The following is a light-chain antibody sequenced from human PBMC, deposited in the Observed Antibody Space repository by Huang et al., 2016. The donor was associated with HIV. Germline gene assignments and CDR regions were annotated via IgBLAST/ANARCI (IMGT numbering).Light chain of an antibody. CDR1: QRVSSY. Sequence: EIVLTQSPATLSLSPGESATHYCRASQRVSSYLAWYQQKFGQAPRLLLSAASNRATGIPDRFSGSGSGTDFTLTISSLQPEDFAVYYCQRCNCPPTFGGGTKVEIK. V-gene: IGKV3-11*01. CDR3: QRCNCPPT. CDR2: AAS. J-gene: IGKJ4*01.